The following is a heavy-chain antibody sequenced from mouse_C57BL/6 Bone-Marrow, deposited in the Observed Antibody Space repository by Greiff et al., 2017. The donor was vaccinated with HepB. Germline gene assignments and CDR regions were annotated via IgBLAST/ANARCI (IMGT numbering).Heavy chain of an antibody. CDR1: GFTFSDYY. CDR3: ARALYLYYAMDY. Sequence: EVMLVESEGGLVQPGSSMKLSCTASGFTFSDYYMAWVRQVPEKGLEWVANINYDGSSTYYLDSLKSRFIISRDNAKNILYLQMSSLKSEDTATYYCARALYLYYAMDYWGQGTSVTVSS. V-gene: IGHV5-16*01. CDR2: INYDGSST. D-gene: IGHD5-5*01. J-gene: IGHJ4*01.